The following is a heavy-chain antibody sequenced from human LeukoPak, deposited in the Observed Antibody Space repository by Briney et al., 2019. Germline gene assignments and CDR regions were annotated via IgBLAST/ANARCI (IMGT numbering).Heavy chain of an antibody. CDR3: AKEMESSTWYIDY. J-gene: IGHJ4*02. Sequence: PGGSLRLSCAASGFTFSSYAMSWVRQAPEKGLEWVSTISGSGGGTYYADSVKGRFTISRDNSKNTLSLLMNSLRVEDTAVYYCAKEMESSTWYIDYWGQGTLVSVSS. D-gene: IGHD6-13*01. CDR2: ISGSGGGT. V-gene: IGHV3-23*01. CDR1: GFTFSSYA.